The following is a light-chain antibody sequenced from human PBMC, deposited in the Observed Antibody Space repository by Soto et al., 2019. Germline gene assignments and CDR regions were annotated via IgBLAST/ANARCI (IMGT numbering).Light chain of an antibody. J-gene: IGKJ1*01. Sequence: EIVMTQSPATLSVSPGERATLSCRASQSVSGNLAWYQQKPGQAPRRLIYGASTRATGIPARFSGSGSGTDFTLTISSLQSEDFAVYYCQQYNNSPPTFGQGTKVEIK. CDR3: QQYNNSPPT. CDR1: QSVSGN. V-gene: IGKV3D-15*01. CDR2: GAS.